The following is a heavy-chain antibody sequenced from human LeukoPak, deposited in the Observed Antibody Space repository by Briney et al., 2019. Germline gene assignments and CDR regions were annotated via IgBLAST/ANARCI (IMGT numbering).Heavy chain of an antibody. CDR2: IYYSGST. Sequence: SETLSLTCSVSGGSISSYYWSWIRQPPGKGLEWIGYIYYSGSTNYNPSLKSRVTISVDTSKNQFSLKLSSVTAADTAVYYCARGGGSFDYWGQGTLVTVSS. J-gene: IGHJ4*02. D-gene: IGHD5-24*01. V-gene: IGHV4-59*08. CDR3: ARGGGSFDY. CDR1: GGSISSYY.